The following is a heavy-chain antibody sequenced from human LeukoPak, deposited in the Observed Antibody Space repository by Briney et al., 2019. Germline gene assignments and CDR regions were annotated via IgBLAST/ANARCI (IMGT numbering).Heavy chain of an antibody. J-gene: IGHJ4*02. CDR1: GFTFSSYG. V-gene: IGHV3-33*01. CDR3: ARDPGCTNGVCYGNLNYFDY. D-gene: IGHD2-8*01. Sequence: PGGSLRLSCAASGFTFSSYGMHWVRQAPGKGLEWVAVTWYDGSNKYYADSVKGRFTISRDNSKNTLYLQMNSLRAEDTAVYYCARDPGCTNGVCYGNLNYFDYWGQGTLVTVSS. CDR2: TWYDGSNK.